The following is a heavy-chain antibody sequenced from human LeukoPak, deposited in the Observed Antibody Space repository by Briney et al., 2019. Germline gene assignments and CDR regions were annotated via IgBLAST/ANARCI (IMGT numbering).Heavy chain of an antibody. V-gene: IGHV3-11*05. CDR3: ARAPTRITIFGVVVSRPQRWFDP. CDR1: GFTFSDYY. Sequence: PGGSLRLSCAASGFTFSDYYMSWIRQAPGKGLEWVSYISSSSSYTNYADSVKGRFTISRDNAKNSLYLQMSSLRSEDTAVYYCARAPTRITIFGVVVSRPQRWFDPWGQGTLVTVSS. J-gene: IGHJ5*02. D-gene: IGHD3-3*01. CDR2: ISSSSSYT.